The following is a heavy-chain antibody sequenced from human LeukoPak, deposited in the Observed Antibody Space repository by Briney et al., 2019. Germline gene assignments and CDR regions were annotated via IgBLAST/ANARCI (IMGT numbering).Heavy chain of an antibody. J-gene: IGHJ6*02. CDR3: ARDSKSYYDFWSGYYGPSGMGV. CDR1: GFTFSSYA. Sequence: PGGSLRLSCAASGFTFSSYAMSWVRQAPGKGLEWVSAISGSGGSTYYADSVKGRFTISRDNSKNTLYLQMNSLRAEDTAVYYCARDSKSYYDFWSGYYGPSGMGVWGQGTTVTVSS. CDR2: ISGSGGST. V-gene: IGHV3-23*01. D-gene: IGHD3-3*01.